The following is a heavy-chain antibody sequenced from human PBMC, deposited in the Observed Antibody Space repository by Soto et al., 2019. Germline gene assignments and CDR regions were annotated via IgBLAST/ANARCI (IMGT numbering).Heavy chain of an antibody. D-gene: IGHD3-3*01. V-gene: IGHV3-33*01. CDR2: TWYGGNKK. CDR1: GFTFSNYG. CDR3: ARDLSYLEWNYYGLDV. Sequence: GGSLRLSCAASGFTFSNYGMHWVRQAPGKGLEWVAGTWYGGNKKYYIDSVKGRFTISRDNSRDTLYLQMNGLRVEDSAVYYCARDLSYLEWNYYGLDVWGQGTTVTVSS. J-gene: IGHJ6*02.